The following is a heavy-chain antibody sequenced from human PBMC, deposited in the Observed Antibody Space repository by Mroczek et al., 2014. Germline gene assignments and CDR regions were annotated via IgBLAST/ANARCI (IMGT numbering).Heavy chain of an antibody. J-gene: IGHJ6*02. Sequence: VQLVQSGEGVVQPGRSLRLSCAASGFTFSSYGMHWVRQAPGKGLEWVAVISYDGSNKYYADSVKGRFTISRDNSKNTLYLQMNSLRAEDTAVYYCAKGEAIVVGMGFYYYGMDVWGQGTTVTVSS. CDR2: ISYDGSNK. D-gene: IGHD3-22*01. CDR3: AKGEAIVVGMGFYYYGMDV. CDR1: GFTFSSYG. V-gene: IGHV3-30*18.